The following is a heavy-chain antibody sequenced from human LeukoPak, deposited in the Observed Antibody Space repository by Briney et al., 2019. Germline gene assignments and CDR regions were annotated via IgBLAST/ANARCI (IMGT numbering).Heavy chain of an antibody. CDR3: AKGESAITIFGVVISKRNDY. J-gene: IGHJ4*02. V-gene: IGHV3-23*01. D-gene: IGHD3-3*01. Sequence: GGSLRLSCAASGFTFSTYVVNWVRQAPGKGLEWVSTITGSGGSTYYADSVKGRFTISRDNSKNTLYLQMNSLRAEDTAVYYCAKGESAITIFGVVISKRNDYWGQGTLVTVSS. CDR2: ITGSGGST. CDR1: GFTFSTYV.